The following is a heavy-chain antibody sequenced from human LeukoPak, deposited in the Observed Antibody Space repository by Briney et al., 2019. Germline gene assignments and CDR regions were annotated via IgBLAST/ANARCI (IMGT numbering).Heavy chain of an antibody. CDR1: GYIFTNYA. CDR2: INTANGNT. J-gene: IGHJ5*02. D-gene: IGHD1-14*01. Sequence: GASVKVSCKASGYIFTNYAMHWVRQAPGQRLEWMGWINTANGNTKYSQKFQGRVSITRDTSASTAYMEVSGLRSEDTAVYCCAREEGLANQGFFDPWGQGTLVTVSS. V-gene: IGHV1-3*04. CDR3: AREEGLANQGFFDP.